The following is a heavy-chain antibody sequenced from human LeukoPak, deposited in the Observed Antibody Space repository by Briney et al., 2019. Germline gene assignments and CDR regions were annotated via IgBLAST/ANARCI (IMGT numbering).Heavy chain of an antibody. V-gene: IGHV1-69*05. J-gene: IGHJ5*02. Sequence: SVKVSCKASGGTFSSYAISWVRQAPGQGLEWMGGIIPIFGAANYAQKFQGRVTITRNTSISTAYMELSSLRSEDTAVYYCARGYYYGSGSAQFDPWGQGTLVTVSS. D-gene: IGHD3-10*01. CDR1: GGTFSSYA. CDR2: IIPIFGAA. CDR3: ARGYYYGSGSAQFDP.